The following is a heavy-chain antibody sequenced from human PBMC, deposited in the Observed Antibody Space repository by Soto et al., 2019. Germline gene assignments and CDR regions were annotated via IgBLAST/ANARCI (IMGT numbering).Heavy chain of an antibody. J-gene: IGHJ6*02. D-gene: IGHD6-13*01. CDR2: ISGSGGST. Sequence: TGGSLRLSCAASGFTFSSYATSWVRQAPGKGLEWVSAISGSGGSTYYADSVKGRFTISRDNSKNTLYLQMNSLRAEDTAVYYCAKASAWYSSSWLNPLDYYGMDVWGQGTTVTVSS. CDR1: GFTFSSYA. CDR3: AKASAWYSSSWLNPLDYYGMDV. V-gene: IGHV3-23*01.